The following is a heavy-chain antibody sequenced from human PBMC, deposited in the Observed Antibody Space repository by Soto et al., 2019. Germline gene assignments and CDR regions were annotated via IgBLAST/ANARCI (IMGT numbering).Heavy chain of an antibody. V-gene: IGHV3-23*01. CDR1: GFTFNKYA. D-gene: IGHD6-19*01. J-gene: IGHJ4*02. CDR3: AKDRMYFGGWGTFEF. CDR2: ISGSGGHT. Sequence: GGSLRLSCAASGFTFNKYAMNWVRQAPGKGLEWVSIISGSGGHTNYADSVKGRFTISRDNSKNTLYLQMNSLSAEDTAVYYCAKDRMYFGGWGTFEFWGQGALVTVSS.